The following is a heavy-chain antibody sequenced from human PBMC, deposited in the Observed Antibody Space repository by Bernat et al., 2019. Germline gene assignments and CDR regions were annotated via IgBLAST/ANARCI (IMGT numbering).Heavy chain of an antibody. V-gene: IGHV1-18*01. CDR1: GYTFTSYG. CDR3: ARVPHPDIFYYDGSGYLPAFDI. D-gene: IGHD3-22*01. J-gene: IGHJ3*02. Sequence: QVQLVQSGAEVKKPGASVKVSCKASGYTFTSYGISWVRQAPGQGLEWMGWISAYNGNTNYAQKLQGRVTMTTDTSTSTAYMELRSLRSDDTAVYYCARVPHPDIFYYDGSGYLPAFDIWGQGTMVTVSS. CDR2: ISAYNGNT.